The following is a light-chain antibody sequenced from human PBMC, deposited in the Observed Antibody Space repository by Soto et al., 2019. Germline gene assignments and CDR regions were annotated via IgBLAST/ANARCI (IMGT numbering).Light chain of an antibody. Sequence: QSVLTQPPSVSVAPGLKVTISCSGSISNIGVNYVSWYQQVPGTAPKLLIYEHNKRPSGIPDRFSGSTSGTSATLGITGLQTGDEGDYYCATWDSNLRAVVFGGGTKLTVL. CDR2: EHN. V-gene: IGLV1-51*01. J-gene: IGLJ2*01. CDR1: ISNIGVNY. CDR3: ATWDSNLRAVV.